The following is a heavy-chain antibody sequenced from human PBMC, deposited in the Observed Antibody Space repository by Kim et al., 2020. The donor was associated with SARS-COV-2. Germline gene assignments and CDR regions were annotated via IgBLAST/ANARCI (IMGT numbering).Heavy chain of an antibody. J-gene: IGHJ6*02. V-gene: IGHV1-69*13. CDR2: IIPIFGIV. CDR1: GGTFSSNA. D-gene: IGHD6-13*01. CDR3: ASPLKRLLAPAGSFPLQKNYYYYAMDV. Sequence: SVKVSCKASGGTFSSNAISWVRQAPGQGLEWMGGIIPIFGIVNYAQKFQGRVTITADESTSTAYMELSSLRSEDTAVYYCASPLKRLLAPAGSFPLQKNYYYYAMDVWGQGTTVTVSS.